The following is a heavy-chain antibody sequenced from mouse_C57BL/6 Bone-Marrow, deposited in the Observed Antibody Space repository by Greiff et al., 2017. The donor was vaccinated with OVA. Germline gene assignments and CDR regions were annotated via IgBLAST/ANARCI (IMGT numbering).Heavy chain of an antibody. D-gene: IGHD2-3*01. V-gene: IGHV1-50*01. J-gene: IGHJ3*01. CDR2: IDPSDSYT. Sequence: QVQLQQPGAELVKPGASVKLSCKASGYTFTSYWMQWVKQRPGQGLEWIGEIDPSDSYTNYNQKFKGKATLTVDTSSSTAYMQRSSLTSEDSAVYYCARAPDGYYWFAYWGQGTLVTVSA. CDR1: GYTFTSYW. CDR3: ARAPDGYYWFAY.